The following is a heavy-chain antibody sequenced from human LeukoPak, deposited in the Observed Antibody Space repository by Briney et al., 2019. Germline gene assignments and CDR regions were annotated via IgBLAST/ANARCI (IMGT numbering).Heavy chain of an antibody. V-gene: IGHV3-20*01. D-gene: IGHD1/OR15-1a*01. J-gene: IGHJ6*02. CDR1: GLTFDDYG. Sequence: GGSLRLSCAASGLTFDDYGMSWGRQAPGKGMEWFSGINWNGGSTGYADSVKGLFTISRDNAKHSLYLQMNSLRAEDTALYHCAGLTSNYGMDVWGQGTTVTVSS. CDR3: AGLTSNYGMDV. CDR2: INWNGGST.